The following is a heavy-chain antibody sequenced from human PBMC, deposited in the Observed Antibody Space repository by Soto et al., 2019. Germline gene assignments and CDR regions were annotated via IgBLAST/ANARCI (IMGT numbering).Heavy chain of an antibody. V-gene: IGHV1-69*12. Sequence: QVQLVQSGAEVKKPGSSVKVSCKASGGTFSSYAINWVRQAPGQGLEWMGGIIPIFGTANHAQRFQGRVTITADESTSTAYMELSGLRSEDTAVYYCAGARGPSSGYYPYWFDPWGQGTLVTVSS. J-gene: IGHJ5*02. CDR3: AGARGPSSGYYPYWFDP. D-gene: IGHD3-22*01. CDR2: IIPIFGTA. CDR1: GGTFSSYA.